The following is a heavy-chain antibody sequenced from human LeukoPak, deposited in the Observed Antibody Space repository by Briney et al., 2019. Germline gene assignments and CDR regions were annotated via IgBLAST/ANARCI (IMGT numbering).Heavy chain of an antibody. Sequence: GASVKVSCKPSGYTFTTYYLHWVRQAPGQGLEWMGWINPKNGGTNYARKFQGRFTMTRDTSINTAYMELSGLTSDDTAVYYCARDPSNRYYTDVWGIGTTVTVSS. D-gene: IGHD1-14*01. CDR1: GYTFTTYY. J-gene: IGHJ6*03. CDR2: INPKNGGT. V-gene: IGHV1-2*02. CDR3: ARDPSNRYYTDV.